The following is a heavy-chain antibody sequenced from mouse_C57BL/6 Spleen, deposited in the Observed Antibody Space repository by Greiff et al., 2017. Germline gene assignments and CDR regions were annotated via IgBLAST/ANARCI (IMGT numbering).Heavy chain of an antibody. V-gene: IGHV5-9-1*02. CDR3: TRDGLYFDY. J-gene: IGHJ2*01. CDR2: ISSGGDYI. Sequence: DVMLVESGEGLVKPGGSLKLSCAASGFTFSSYAMSWVRQTPEKRLEWVAYISSGGDYIYYADTVKGRFTISRDNARNTLYLQMSSLKSEDTAMYYCTRDGLYFDYWGQGTTLTVSS. D-gene: IGHD2-3*01. CDR1: GFTFSSYA.